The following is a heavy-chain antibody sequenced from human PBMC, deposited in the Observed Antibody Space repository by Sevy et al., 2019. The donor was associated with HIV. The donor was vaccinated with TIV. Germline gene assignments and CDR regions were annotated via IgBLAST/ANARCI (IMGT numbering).Heavy chain of an antibody. D-gene: IGHD2-2*01. CDR2: IKREGPEK. Sequence: GGSLRLSCAASGFTFSSYWMSWVRQAPGKGLEWVAQIKREGPEKYYVDSVKGRFTISRDNAKNSLYLQMNSLRAEDTAVYYCARDCSSSSCLWGMDVWGQGTTVTVSS. V-gene: IGHV3-7*03. CDR3: ARDCSSSSCLWGMDV. J-gene: IGHJ6*02. CDR1: GFTFSSYW.